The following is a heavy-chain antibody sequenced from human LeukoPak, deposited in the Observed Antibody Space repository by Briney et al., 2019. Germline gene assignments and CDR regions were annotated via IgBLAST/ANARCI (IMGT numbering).Heavy chain of an antibody. CDR3: ARHDQAAAGTGDAFDI. V-gene: IGHV4-39*01. CDR2: ISHSGNT. D-gene: IGHD6-13*01. Sequence: SETLSLTCTVSGGSISSSSYYWGWIRQPPGKGLEWIGSISHSGNTYYTPSLKSRVTIPADTSKNQFSLKLSSVTAADTAVYYCARHDQAAAGTGDAFDIWGQGTMVTVSS. CDR1: GGSISSSSYY. J-gene: IGHJ3*02.